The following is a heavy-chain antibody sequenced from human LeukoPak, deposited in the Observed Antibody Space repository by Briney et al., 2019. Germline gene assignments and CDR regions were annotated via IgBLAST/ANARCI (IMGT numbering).Heavy chain of an antibody. Sequence: PSETLSLTCTVSGGSISSSSYYWGWIRQPPGKGLEWIGSIYYSGSTYYNPSLKSRVAISVDTSKNQSSLKLSSVTAADTAVYYCARSTPLLEEPFFDYWGQGTLVTVSS. V-gene: IGHV4-39*01. CDR3: ARSTPLLEEPFFDY. CDR1: GGSISSSSYY. D-gene: IGHD3-3*01. J-gene: IGHJ4*02. CDR2: IYYSGST.